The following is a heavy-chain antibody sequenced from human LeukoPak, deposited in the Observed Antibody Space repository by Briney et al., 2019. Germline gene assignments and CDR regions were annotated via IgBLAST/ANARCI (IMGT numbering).Heavy chain of an antibody. CDR3: ARGWGGSYYYYYYMDV. CDR1: GGSISSFY. CDR2: IYYTGST. V-gene: IGHV4-59*01. J-gene: IGHJ6*03. Sequence: SETLSLTCTVSGGSISSFYWSWIRQPPGKGLEWIGYIYYTGSTNYNSSLKSRVTISVDTSKNQFSLNLSSVTAADTAVYYCARGWGGSYYYYYYMDVWGKGTTVTVSS. D-gene: IGHD1-26*01.